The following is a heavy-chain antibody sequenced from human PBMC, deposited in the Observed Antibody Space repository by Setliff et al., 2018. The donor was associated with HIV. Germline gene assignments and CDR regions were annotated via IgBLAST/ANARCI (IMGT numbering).Heavy chain of an antibody. J-gene: IGHJ6*03. CDR1: GFTFTDYI. CDR3: ARGRRPVDVVSTIIRYYYYMGV. CDR2: IRHNGNTA. V-gene: IGHV3-30*02. Sequence: GGSLRLSCAGSGFTFTDYIMYWVRQAPGKGLEWVAFIRHNGNTAYYGDSVKGRFIMSRDNSENTVSLEMNNLRLEDAGVYYCARGRRPVDVVSTIIRYYYYMGVWGKGTTVTVSS. D-gene: IGHD5-12*01.